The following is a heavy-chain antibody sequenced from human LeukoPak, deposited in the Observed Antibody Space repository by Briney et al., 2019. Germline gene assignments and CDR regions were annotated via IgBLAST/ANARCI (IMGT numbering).Heavy chain of an antibody. D-gene: IGHD2-2*01. V-gene: IGHV1-2*06. CDR2: INPNSGGP. J-gene: IGHJ6*02. CDR1: GYTFTGYY. CDR3: AREWDIVVVPAADYYGMDV. Sequence: ASVTVSCMASGYTFTGYYMHWVRQAPGQGLEWMGRINPNSGGPNYAQKFQGRVTITRDTSISTAYMELSRLRSDDTAVYYCAREWDIVVVPAADYYGMDVWGQGTTVTVAS.